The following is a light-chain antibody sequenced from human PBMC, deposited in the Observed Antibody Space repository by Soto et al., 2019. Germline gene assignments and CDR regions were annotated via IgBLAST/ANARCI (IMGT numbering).Light chain of an antibody. J-gene: IGLJ2*01. CDR2: EVS. Sequence: QSALTQAASVSGSPGQPITISCTGTSSDVGSYNYVSWYQQHPGKAPKLIIYEVSNRPSGVSNRFSGSKSGNTASLTISGLQAEDEADYYCSSYTSSSTLVVFGGGTKVTVL. V-gene: IGLV2-14*01. CDR1: SSDVGSYNY. CDR3: SSYTSSSTLVV.